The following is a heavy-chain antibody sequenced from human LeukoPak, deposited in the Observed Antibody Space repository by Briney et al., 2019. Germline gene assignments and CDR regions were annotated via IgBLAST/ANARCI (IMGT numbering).Heavy chain of an antibody. CDR2: IIPIFGTA. CDR3: AVIAAAGKSDP. D-gene: IGHD6-13*01. CDR1: GGTFSSYA. V-gene: IGHV1-69*05. J-gene: IGHJ5*02. Sequence: AASVKVSCKASGGTFSSYAISWVRQAPGQGLEWMGRIIPIFGTANYAQKFQGRVTITTDESTSTAYMELSSLRSEDTAVYYCAVIAAAGKSDPWGQGTLVTVSS.